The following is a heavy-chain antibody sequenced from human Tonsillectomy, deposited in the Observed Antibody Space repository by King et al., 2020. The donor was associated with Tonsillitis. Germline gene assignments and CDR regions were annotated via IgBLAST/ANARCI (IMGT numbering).Heavy chain of an antibody. CDR3: ASTIVEYYFDY. CDR2: ISYDGSNK. Sequence: VQLVESGGGVVQPGRPLRLSCAASGFTFSSYAMHWVRQAPGKGLEWVAVISYDGSNKYYADSVKGRFTISRDNSKNTLYLQMNSLRAEDTAVYYCASTIVEYYFDYWGQGTLVTVSS. J-gene: IGHJ4*02. V-gene: IGHV3-30-3*01. CDR1: GFTFSSYA. D-gene: IGHD2-21*01.